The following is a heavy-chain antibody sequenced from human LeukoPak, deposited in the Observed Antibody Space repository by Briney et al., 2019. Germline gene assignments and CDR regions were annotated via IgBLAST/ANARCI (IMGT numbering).Heavy chain of an antibody. J-gene: IGHJ6*03. CDR1: GFTVSSNY. CDR2: ISGSGGST. Sequence: GGSLRLSCAASGFTVSSNYMSWVRQAPGKGLEWVSAISGSGGSTYYADSVKGRFTISRDNSKNTLYLQMNSLRAEDTAVYYCAKLASYYGSGSYYLRYYYYYYMDVWGKGTTVTISS. CDR3: AKLASYYGSGSYYLRYYYYYYMDV. D-gene: IGHD3-10*01. V-gene: IGHV3-23*01.